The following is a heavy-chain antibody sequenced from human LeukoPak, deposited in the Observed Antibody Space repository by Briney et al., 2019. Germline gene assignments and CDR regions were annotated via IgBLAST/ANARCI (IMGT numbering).Heavy chain of an antibody. J-gene: IGHJ6*03. D-gene: IGHD3-3*01. V-gene: IGHV3-30*02. Sequence: PGGSLRLSCAASGFTFSSYGMHWVRQAPGKGLEWVAFIRYDGSNKYYADSVKGRFTISRDNSKNTRYLQMNSLRAEDTAVYYCAKGHTTIFGVVIRNHYYMDVWGKGTTVTVSS. CDR2: IRYDGSNK. CDR1: GFTFSSYG. CDR3: AKGHTTIFGVVIRNHYYMDV.